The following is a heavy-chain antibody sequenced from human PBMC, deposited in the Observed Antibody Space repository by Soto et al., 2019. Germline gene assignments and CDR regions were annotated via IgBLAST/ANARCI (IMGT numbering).Heavy chain of an antibody. Sequence: PGGSLRLSCAASGFIFKMYWMHWVRQSPGKGLVWISRIYNDGTYSDYADSVRGRFTISRDNSKNTLYLQMSSLSADDTAVYYCVKSRGGNNFDFFDWGQGALVTVSS. V-gene: IGHV3-74*01. CDR3: VKSRGGNNFDFFD. CDR2: IYNDGTYS. D-gene: IGHD5-12*01. J-gene: IGHJ4*02. CDR1: GFIFKMYW.